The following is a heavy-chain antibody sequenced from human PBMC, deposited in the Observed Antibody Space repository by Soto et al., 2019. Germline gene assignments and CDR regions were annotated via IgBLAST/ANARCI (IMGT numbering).Heavy chain of an antibody. D-gene: IGHD7-27*01. Sequence: QVQLVESGGGVVQPGRSLRLSCAVSGFTFSSYGIHWVRQAPGKGLEWVAVISYDENNRYYADSVKGRFTISRDNSQKTVFLQMNSLRAEDTALYYWAKAKMGISHSFDFWGQGTLVTVS. CDR1: GFTFSSYG. CDR3: AKAKMGISHSFDF. V-gene: IGHV3-30*18. J-gene: IGHJ4*02. CDR2: ISYDENNR.